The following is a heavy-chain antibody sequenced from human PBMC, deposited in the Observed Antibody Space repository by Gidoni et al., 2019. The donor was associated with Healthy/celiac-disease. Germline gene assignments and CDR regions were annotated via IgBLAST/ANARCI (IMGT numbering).Heavy chain of an antibody. V-gene: IGHV3-7*01. CDR1: GFTFSSDW. J-gene: IGHJ4*02. CDR2: IKQDGSEK. Sequence: AQLVECGGGLVQPGGALRLSCAASGFTFSSDWMSWVRQAPGKGLEWVANIKQDGSEKYYVDSVKGRFTISRDNAKSSLYLQMNSLRAEDTAVYYCAREGRYSSSSRWGQGTLVTVSS. D-gene: IGHD6-6*01. CDR3: AREGRYSSSSR.